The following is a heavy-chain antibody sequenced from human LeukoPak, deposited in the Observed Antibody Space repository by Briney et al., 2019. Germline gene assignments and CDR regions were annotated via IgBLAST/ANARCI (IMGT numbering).Heavy chain of an antibody. V-gene: IGHV4-39*07. CDR3: ARDFFFGYSYGPAYYFDY. J-gene: IGHJ4*02. D-gene: IGHD5-18*01. CDR1: GGSISSYY. Sequence: SETLSLTCTVSGGSISSYYWGWIRQPPGKGLEWIGSIYYSGSTYYNPSLKSRVTISVDTSKNQFSLKLSSVTAADTAVYYCARDFFFGYSYGPAYYFDYWGQGTLVTVSS. CDR2: IYYSGST.